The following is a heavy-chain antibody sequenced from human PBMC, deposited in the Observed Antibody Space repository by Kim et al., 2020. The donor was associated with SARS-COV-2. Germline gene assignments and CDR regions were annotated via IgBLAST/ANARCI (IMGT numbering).Heavy chain of an antibody. Sequence: SETLSLTCTVSGGSISSGSYYWSWIRQPAGKGLEWIGRIYTRGSTNYNPSLKSRVTISVDTSKNQFSLKLSSVTAADTAVYYCATSPDEPTNWYFDLWGRGTLVTVSS. CDR3: ATSPDEPTNWYFDL. D-gene: IGHD6-6*01. CDR1: GGSISSGSYY. V-gene: IGHV4-61*02. J-gene: IGHJ2*01. CDR2: IYTRGST.